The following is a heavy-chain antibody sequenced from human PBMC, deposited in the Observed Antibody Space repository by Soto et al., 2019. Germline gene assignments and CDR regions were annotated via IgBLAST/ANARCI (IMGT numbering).Heavy chain of an antibody. CDR1: GGTFSSYT. CDR2: IIPILGIA. J-gene: IGHJ6*02. D-gene: IGHD2-2*01. V-gene: IGHV1-69*02. Sequence: QVQLVQSGAEVKKPGSSVKVSCKASGGTFSSYTISWVRQAPGQGLEWMGRIIPILGIANYAQKFQGRVTITADKXXSXAXXELSSLRSEDTAVYYCARAASYYERGFYYYYGMDVWGQGTTVTVSS. CDR3: ARAASYYERGFYYYYGMDV.